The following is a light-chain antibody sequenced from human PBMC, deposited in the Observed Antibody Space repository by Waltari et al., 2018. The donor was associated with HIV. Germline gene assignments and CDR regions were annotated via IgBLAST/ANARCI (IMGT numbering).Light chain of an antibody. CDR2: GAS. Sequence: AIRMTQSPSSFSASTADIVNITCRANQSISNHLAWYQQKPGKAPRLLISGASTLQNEVPSRFSGSASGTDFTLTINCLQSDDFSTYYCQQYYSYPLTFGQGTRLDIK. V-gene: IGKV1-8*01. CDR1: QSISNH. CDR3: QQYYSYPLT. J-gene: IGKJ5*01.